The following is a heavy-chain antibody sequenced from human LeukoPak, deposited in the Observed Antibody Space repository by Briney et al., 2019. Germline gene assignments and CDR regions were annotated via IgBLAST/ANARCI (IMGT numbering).Heavy chain of an antibody. V-gene: IGHV3-23*01. CDR2: ISGSGGST. CDR3: AKHRVPGIIHY. J-gene: IGHJ4*02. CDR1: GFTFSTYA. Sequence: PGGSLRLSCAASGFTFSTYAVNWVRQAPGKGLEWVSAISGSGGSTYYADSVKGRFTISRDNSKNTLYLQMNSLRAEDTAVYYCAKHRVPGIIHYWGQGTLVTVSS. D-gene: IGHD6-19*01.